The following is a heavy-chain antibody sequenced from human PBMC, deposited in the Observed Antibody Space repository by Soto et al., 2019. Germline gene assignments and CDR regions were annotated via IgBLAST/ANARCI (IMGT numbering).Heavy chain of an antibody. CDR3: AKARNPVWHYYGMDV. Sequence: PGGSLRLSCAASGFTFSSYAMTWVRQAPGKGLEWVSGVSGTGGSAYYADSVKGRFTISRDNSKNTLYLQMNSLRADDTAAYYCAKARNPVWHYYGMDVWGQGTTVTVSS. V-gene: IGHV3-23*01. CDR1: GFTFSSYA. D-gene: IGHD1-1*01. J-gene: IGHJ6*02. CDR2: VSGTGGSA.